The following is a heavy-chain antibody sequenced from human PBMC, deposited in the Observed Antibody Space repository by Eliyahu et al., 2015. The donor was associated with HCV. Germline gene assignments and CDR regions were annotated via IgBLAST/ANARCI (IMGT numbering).Heavy chain of an antibody. CDR2: ISGSGGST. Sequence: EVQLLESGGGLVQPGGSLRLSCAASGFTFSSYAMXWVRQAPGKGLEWVSAISGSGGSTYYADSVKGRFTISRDNSKNTLYLQMNSLRAEDTAVYYCAKVSDFWSGYYTFDYWGQGTLVTVSS. D-gene: IGHD3-3*01. J-gene: IGHJ4*02. V-gene: IGHV3-23*01. CDR1: GFTFSSYA. CDR3: AKVSDFWSGYYTFDY.